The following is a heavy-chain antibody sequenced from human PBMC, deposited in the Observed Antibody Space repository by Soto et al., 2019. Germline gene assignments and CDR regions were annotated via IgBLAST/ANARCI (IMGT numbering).Heavy chain of an antibody. Sequence: GGSLRLSCAASGFTFSSYWMSWVRQAPGKGLEWVANIKQDGSEKYYVDSVKGRFTISRDSAKTSLYRQMNSLRAEDTAVYYCARRRSLTYSSSWYEPGAFDIWGQGTMVTVSS. CDR3: ARRRSLTYSSSWYEPGAFDI. CDR2: IKQDGSEK. D-gene: IGHD6-13*01. V-gene: IGHV3-7*05. J-gene: IGHJ3*02. CDR1: GFTFSSYW.